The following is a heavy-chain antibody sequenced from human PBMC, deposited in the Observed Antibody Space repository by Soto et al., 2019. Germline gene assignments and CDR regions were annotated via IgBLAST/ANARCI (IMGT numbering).Heavy chain of an antibody. V-gene: IGHV1-18*01. CDR2: ISGYNGNT. CDR3: AKADSNYGGRFSYYCMDV. CDR1: GYTFRSYG. J-gene: IGHJ6*03. D-gene: IGHD4-4*01. Sequence: GSSVKVSCKASGYTFRSYGISWVRQAPGQGLEWMGWISGYNGNTHYSQKFQGKVTMTTDTSTSTAYMELRNLRSDDTAVYYCAKADSNYGGRFSYYCMDVWGTGTMVTVSS.